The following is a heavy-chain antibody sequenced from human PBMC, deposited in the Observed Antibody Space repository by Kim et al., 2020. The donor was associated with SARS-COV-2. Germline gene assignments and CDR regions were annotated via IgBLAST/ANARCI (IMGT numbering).Heavy chain of an antibody. J-gene: IGHJ4*01. CDR3: SRYSNCCYSYDQRVDY. Sequence: SETLSLTCTVSGGSISSSNYYWGWIRQPPGQGLEGIGCFYYSGGSYNYQSPISRLAISVDKSTNKFSLQLRSVTAADTTADYCSRYSNCCYSYDQRVDY. CDR2: FYYSGGS. CDR1: GGSISSSNYY. D-gene: IGHD2-15*01. V-gene: IGHV4-39*01.